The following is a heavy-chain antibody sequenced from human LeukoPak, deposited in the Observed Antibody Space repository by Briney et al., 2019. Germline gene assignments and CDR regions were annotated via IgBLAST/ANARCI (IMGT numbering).Heavy chain of an antibody. CDR1: GGSISSSSYY. CDR2: IYYSGST. J-gene: IGHJ4*02. CDR3: ARGDYGDLPFDY. V-gene: IGHV4-39*07. Sequence: SETLSLTCTVSGGSISSSSYYWGWIRQPPGKGLEWIGSIYYSGSTYYNPSLKSRVTISVDTSKNQFSLKLSSVTAADTAVYYCARGDYGDLPFDYWGQGTLVTVSS. D-gene: IGHD4-17*01.